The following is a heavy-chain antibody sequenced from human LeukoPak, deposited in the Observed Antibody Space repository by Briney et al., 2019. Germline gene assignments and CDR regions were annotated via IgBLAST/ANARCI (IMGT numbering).Heavy chain of an antibody. Sequence: SETLSLTCTVSGGSISSSSYYWGWIRQPPGKGLEWIGSIYYSGSTYYNPSLKSRVTISVDTSKNQFSLKLSSVTAADTAVYYCARRLTSGYYGSGSYYHRVNWFDPWGQGTLVTVSS. CDR3: ARRLTSGYYGSGSYYHRVNWFDP. CDR1: GGSISSSSYY. J-gene: IGHJ5*02. CDR2: IYYSGST. V-gene: IGHV4-39*07. D-gene: IGHD3-10*01.